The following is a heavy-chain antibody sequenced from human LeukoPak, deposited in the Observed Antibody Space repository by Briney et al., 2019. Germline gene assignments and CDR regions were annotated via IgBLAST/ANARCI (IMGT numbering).Heavy chain of an antibody. D-gene: IGHD6-19*01. V-gene: IGHV4-34*01. Sequence: PSETLSLTCAVYGGSFSGYYWSWIRQPPGKGLEWIGEINHSGSTNYNPSLKSRVTISVDTSKNQFSLKLSSVTAADTAVYYCARGSNGWYYFDYWGQGTLVTVSS. CDR1: GGSFSGYY. CDR3: ARGSNGWYYFDY. CDR2: INHSGST. J-gene: IGHJ4*02.